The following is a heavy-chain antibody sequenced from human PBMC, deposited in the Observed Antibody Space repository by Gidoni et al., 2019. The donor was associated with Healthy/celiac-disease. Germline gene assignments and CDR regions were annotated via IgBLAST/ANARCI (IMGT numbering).Heavy chain of an antibody. J-gene: IGHJ4*02. Sequence: EVQLLESGGGLVQPGGSLRLSCAASGFTFPNYAMSWVRQAPGKGLEWVSVVSGSGGNTYYADSVKGRFTISRDNSKNTLYLQMNSLRVEDTAVYYCAKARLSAVVTAIPADFDSWGQGTLVTVSS. V-gene: IGHV3-23*01. CDR3: AKARLSAVVTAIPADFDS. CDR1: GFTFPNYA. CDR2: VSGSGGNT. D-gene: IGHD2-21*02.